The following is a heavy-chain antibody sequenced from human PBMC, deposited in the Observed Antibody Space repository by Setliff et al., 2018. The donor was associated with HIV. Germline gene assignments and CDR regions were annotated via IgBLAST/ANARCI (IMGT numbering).Heavy chain of an antibody. D-gene: IGHD3-10*01. Sequence: KTSETLSLTCAVYGGSFNDYYWTWIRQPPGKGLEWIGEIDHSGSTKYHTSLKSRVTISIDASKNQISLKLRSVTAADTAVYYCARGLNYYGSGSYLPLGYWGQGTLVTVSS. CDR1: GGSFNDYY. CDR3: ARGLNYYGSGSYLPLGY. CDR2: IDHSGST. J-gene: IGHJ4*02. V-gene: IGHV4-34*01.